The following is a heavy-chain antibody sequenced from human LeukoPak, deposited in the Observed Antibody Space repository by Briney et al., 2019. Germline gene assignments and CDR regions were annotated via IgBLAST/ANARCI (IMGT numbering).Heavy chain of an antibody. J-gene: IGHJ4*02. V-gene: IGHV3-11*01. CDR3: ARGPVSSSGFFGY. CDR1: GFTSSDYH. D-gene: IGHD6-19*01. Sequence: PGGSLRLSCAASGFTSSDYHMSWIRQAPGKGLEWVSYISSSGGTISYADSVKGRFTISRDNAKNSLYLQMNSLRAEDTAVYYCARGPVSSSGFFGYWGQGTLVTVSS. CDR2: ISSSGGTI.